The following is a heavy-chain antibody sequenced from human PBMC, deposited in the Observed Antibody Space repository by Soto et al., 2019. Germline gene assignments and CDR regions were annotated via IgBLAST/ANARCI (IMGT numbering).Heavy chain of an antibody. Sequence: PGGFRTLSCAASGFTFTSYALRLVRPAPGKGLEWVSSLTGSGATTYDADSVKGRFTISRDNSNNTLYLHLNRPRAADTAVVYWVKERQIPFDSWGQGALVTVSS. CDR2: LTGSGATT. V-gene: IGHV3-23*01. CDR3: VKERQIPFDS. CDR1: GFTFTSYA. J-gene: IGHJ4*02.